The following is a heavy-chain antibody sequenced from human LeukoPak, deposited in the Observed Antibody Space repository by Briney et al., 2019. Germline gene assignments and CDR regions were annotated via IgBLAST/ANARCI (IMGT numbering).Heavy chain of an antibody. CDR1: GFTFSSYG. CDR3: SVLLWFADY. D-gene: IGHD3-10*01. CDR2: ISYDGSNK. J-gene: IGHJ4*02. V-gene: IGHV3-30*03. Sequence: AGGSLRLSCAASGFTFSSYGMHWVRQAPGKGLEWVAVISYDGSNKYYADSVKGRFTISRDNSKNTLYLQMNGLRAEDTAVYYCSVLLWFADYWGQGTLVTVSS.